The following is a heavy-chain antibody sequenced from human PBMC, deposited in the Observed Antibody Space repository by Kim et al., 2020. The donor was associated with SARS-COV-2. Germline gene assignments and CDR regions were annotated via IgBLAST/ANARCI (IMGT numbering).Heavy chain of an antibody. CDR1: GFTFSSYG. CDR3: ARGSFQQGFDP. V-gene: IGHV3-74*01. J-gene: IGHJ5*02. Sequence: GGSLRLSCEASGFTFSSYGMNWVRQGPGKRLVWVSRIKSDGSDTHYADSVKGRFTISRDNAKNTLHLQLNSLGVEDTAIYYCARGSFQQGFDPWGQGNLVTVSS. CDR2: IKSDGSDT. D-gene: IGHD6-13*01.